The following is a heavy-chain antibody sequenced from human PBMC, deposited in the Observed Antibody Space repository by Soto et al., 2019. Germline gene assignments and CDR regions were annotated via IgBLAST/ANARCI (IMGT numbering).Heavy chain of an antibody. Sequence: QVQLVQSGAEVKKPGSSVKVSCKASGGTFSSYTISWVRQAPGQGLEWMGRIIPILGIANYAQKFQGRVTITADNSTSTAYMELSSLRSEDTAVYYCARDRRNMLYDYWGQGTLVTVSS. CDR2: IIPILGIA. D-gene: IGHD2-8*01. CDR1: GGTFSSYT. CDR3: ARDRRNMLYDY. J-gene: IGHJ4*02. V-gene: IGHV1-69*08.